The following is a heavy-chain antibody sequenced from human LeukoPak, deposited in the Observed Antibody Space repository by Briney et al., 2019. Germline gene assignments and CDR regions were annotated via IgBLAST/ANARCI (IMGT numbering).Heavy chain of an antibody. CDR3: ARVPIEYSRSWGHADY. CDR1: GYSISSGYC. V-gene: IGHV4-38-2*01. J-gene: IGHJ4*02. CDR2: INHSGST. Sequence: PSETLSLTCAVSGYSISSGYCWGWIRQPPGKGLEWIGEINHSGSTNYNPSLKSRVTISVDTPKNQFSLKLSSVTAADTAVYYCARVPIEYSRSWGHADYWGQGTLVTVSS. D-gene: IGHD6-6*01.